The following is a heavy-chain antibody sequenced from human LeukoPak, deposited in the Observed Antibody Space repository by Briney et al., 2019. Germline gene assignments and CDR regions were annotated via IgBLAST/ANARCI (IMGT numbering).Heavy chain of an antibody. J-gene: IGHJ2*01. Sequence: PGGSLRLSCAASGFTFSSYGMHWVRQAPGKGLEWVAVISYDGSNKYYADSVKGRFTISRDNSKNTLYLQMNSLRAEDTAVYYCAKDRNSGWFNWYFDLWGRGTLVTVSS. CDR3: AKDRNSGWFNWYFDL. V-gene: IGHV3-30*18. CDR2: ISYDGSNK. D-gene: IGHD6-19*01. CDR1: GFTFSSYG.